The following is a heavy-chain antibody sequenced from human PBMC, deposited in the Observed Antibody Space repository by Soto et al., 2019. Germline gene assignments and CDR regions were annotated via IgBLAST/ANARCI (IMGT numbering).Heavy chain of an antibody. D-gene: IGHD3-22*01. CDR2: INHSGST. Sequence: SETLSLTXAGYGGSFSGYYCSWIRQPPGKGLEWIGEINHSGSTNYNPSLKSRVTISVDTSKNQFSLKLSSVTAADTAVYYCARCKADYYDSSGYWHFDYWGQGTLVTVSP. CDR3: ARCKADYYDSSGYWHFDY. J-gene: IGHJ4*02. V-gene: IGHV4-34*01. CDR1: GGSFSGYY.